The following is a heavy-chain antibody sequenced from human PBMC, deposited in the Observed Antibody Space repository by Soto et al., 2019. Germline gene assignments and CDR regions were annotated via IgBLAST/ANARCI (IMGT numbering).Heavy chain of an antibody. CDR1: GGSISSGGYS. CDR3: ARARGARYFDY. J-gene: IGHJ4*02. D-gene: IGHD2-15*01. Sequence: TLSLTCAVSGGSISSGGYSWSWIRQPPGKGLEWIGYIYHSGSTYYNPSLKSRVTISVDTSKNQFSLKLSSVTAADTAVYYCARARGARYFDYWGQGNLVTVSS. CDR2: IYHSGST. V-gene: IGHV4-30-2*05.